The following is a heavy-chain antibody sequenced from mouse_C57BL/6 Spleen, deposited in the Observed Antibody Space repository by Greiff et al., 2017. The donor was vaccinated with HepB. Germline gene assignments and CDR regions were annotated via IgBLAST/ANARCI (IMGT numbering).Heavy chain of an antibody. CDR2: ISGGGGNT. J-gene: IGHJ1*03. D-gene: IGHD1-1*01. V-gene: IGHV5-9*01. CDR3: ARRDYGSSYWYFDV. CDR1: GFTFSSYT. Sequence: EVKLQESGGGLVKPGGSLKLSCAASGFTFSSYTMSWVRQTPEKRLEWVATISGGGGNTYYPDSVKGRFTISRDNAKNTLYRQMSSLRSEDTALYYCARRDYGSSYWYFDVWGTGTTVTVSS.